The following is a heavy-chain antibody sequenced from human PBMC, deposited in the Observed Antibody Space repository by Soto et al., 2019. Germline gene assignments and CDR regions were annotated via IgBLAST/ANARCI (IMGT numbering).Heavy chain of an antibody. V-gene: IGHV1-46*03. J-gene: IGHJ5*02. CDR1: GYTFTSYY. Sequence: ASVKVSCKASGYTFTSYYMHWVRQAPGQGLEWMGIINPSGGSTSYAQKFQGRVTMTRDTSTSTVYMELSSLRSEDTAVYYCASQYCSGGSCYPGWFDPWGQGTLVTVSS. CDR2: INPSGGST. D-gene: IGHD2-15*01. CDR3: ASQYCSGGSCYPGWFDP.